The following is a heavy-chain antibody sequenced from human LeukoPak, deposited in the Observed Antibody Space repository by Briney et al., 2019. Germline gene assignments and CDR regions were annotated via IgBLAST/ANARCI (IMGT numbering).Heavy chain of an antibody. D-gene: IGHD3-22*01. CDR2: ISGSGGST. CDR1: GFTFSSYG. V-gene: IGHV3-23*01. Sequence: GGSLRLSCAASGFTFSSYGMSWVRQAPGKGLEWASAISGSGGSTYYADSVKGRFTISRDNSKNTLYLQMNSLRAEDTAVYYCARHPMIVVAFFDYWGQGTLVTVSS. CDR3: ARHPMIVVAFFDY. J-gene: IGHJ4*02.